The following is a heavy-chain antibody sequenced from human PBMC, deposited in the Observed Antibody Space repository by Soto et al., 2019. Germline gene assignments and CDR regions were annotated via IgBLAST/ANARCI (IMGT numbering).Heavy chain of an antibody. D-gene: IGHD4-4*01. V-gene: IGHV1-69*01. CDR2: IIPIFGTA. Sequence: QVQMVQSGAEVKKPGYSVKVSCKASGGTFSSYAISWVRQAPGQGLEWMGGIIPIFGTANYAQKFQGRVTITADESTSTAYVELSSLRSEDTAVSYCARGNSNTLLLGYYCGMDVWGQGTTVTVSS. CDR1: GGTFSSYA. J-gene: IGHJ6*02. CDR3: ARGNSNTLLLGYYCGMDV.